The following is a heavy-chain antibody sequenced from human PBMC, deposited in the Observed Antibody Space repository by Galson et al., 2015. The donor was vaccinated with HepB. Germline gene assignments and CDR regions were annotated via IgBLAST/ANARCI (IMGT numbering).Heavy chain of an antibody. V-gene: IGHV3-7*01. D-gene: IGHD5-12*01. CDR1: GFTFSSYW. Sequence: SLRLSCAASGFTFSSYWMTWVRQAPGKGLEWVANIKQDGSEKYYVDSVKGRFTISRDNAKNSLYLQMSSLRAEDTAVYYCARVRYGGYNYYYYYYMDVWGKGTTVTVSS. CDR2: IKQDGSEK. CDR3: ARVRYGGYNYYYYYYMDV. J-gene: IGHJ6*03.